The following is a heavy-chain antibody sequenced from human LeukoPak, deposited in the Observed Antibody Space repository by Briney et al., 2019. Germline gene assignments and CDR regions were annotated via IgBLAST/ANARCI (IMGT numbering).Heavy chain of an antibody. Sequence: SETLSLTCTVSGDSISNYYWSWIRQPTGKGLEWIGRIYTSGSTNYNPSLKSRVTMSVDTSKNQFSLKLSSVTAADTAVYYCARVSLVRGAPDYYFDYWGQGTLVTVSS. D-gene: IGHD3-10*01. CDR2: IYTSGST. CDR3: ARVSLVRGAPDYYFDY. CDR1: GDSISNYY. V-gene: IGHV4-4*07. J-gene: IGHJ4*02.